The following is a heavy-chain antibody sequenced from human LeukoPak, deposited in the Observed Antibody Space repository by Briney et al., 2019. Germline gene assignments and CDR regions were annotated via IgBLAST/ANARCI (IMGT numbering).Heavy chain of an antibody. V-gene: IGHV2-5*02. CDR2: IYWDDDK. CDR3: AHLGGYSSSWQGAIDY. D-gene: IGHD6-13*01. Sequence: SGPTLVKPTQTLTLTCTFSGFSLSTSGVGVGWIRQPPGKARKWLALIYWDDDKRYSPSLKSRLTITKDASKNQVVLTMTNMDPVDTATYYCAHLGGYSSSWQGAIDYWGQGTLVTVSS. CDR1: GFSLSTSGVG. J-gene: IGHJ4*02.